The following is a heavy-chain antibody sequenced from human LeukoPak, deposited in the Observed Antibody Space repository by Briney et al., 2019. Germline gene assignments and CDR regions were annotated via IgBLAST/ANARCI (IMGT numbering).Heavy chain of an antibody. D-gene: IGHD6-13*01. V-gene: IGHV6-1*01. Sequence: SQTLSLTCAISGDSVSSNIAAWTWFRQSPSRGLEWLGRTYYRSRWTFEYAVSVRGRITFNSDTSKNQVSLHLTSVTPDDTALYYCARGLSAGADYWGQGILVTVFS. CDR3: ARGLSAGADY. CDR1: GDSVSSNIAA. J-gene: IGHJ4*02. CDR2: TYYRSRWTF.